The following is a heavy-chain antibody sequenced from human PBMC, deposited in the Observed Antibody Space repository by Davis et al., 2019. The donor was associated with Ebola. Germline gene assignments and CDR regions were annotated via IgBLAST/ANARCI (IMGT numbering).Heavy chain of an antibody. J-gene: IGHJ4*02. V-gene: IGHV3-30-3*01. CDR1: GFTFSSYA. CDR2: ISYDGSNK. Sequence: GESLKISCAASGFTFSSYAMHWVRQAPGKGLEWVAVISYDGSNKYYADSVKGRFTISRDNSKNTLYLQMNSLRAEDTAVYYCAATPIIVVTPFDYWGQGTLVTVSS. CDR3: AATPIIVVTPFDY. D-gene: IGHD3-22*01.